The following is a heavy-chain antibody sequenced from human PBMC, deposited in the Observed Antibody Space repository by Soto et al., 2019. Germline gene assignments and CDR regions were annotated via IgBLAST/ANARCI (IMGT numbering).Heavy chain of an antibody. Sequence: GGSLRLSCAASGFTFDDYAMHWVRQAPGKGLEWVSGISWNSGSIGYADSVKGRFTISRDNAKNSLYLQMNSLRAEDTALYYCAKSVAGSNYWYFDLWGRGTLVTVSS. CDR3: AKSVAGSNYWYFDL. D-gene: IGHD6-19*01. CDR1: GFTFDDYA. V-gene: IGHV3-9*01. J-gene: IGHJ2*01. CDR2: ISWNSGSI.